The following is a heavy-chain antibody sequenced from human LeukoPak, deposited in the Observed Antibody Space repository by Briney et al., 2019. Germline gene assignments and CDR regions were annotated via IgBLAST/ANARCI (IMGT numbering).Heavy chain of an antibody. CDR3: ARGARYYYDSSGYYYDY. CDR1: GYTFTSYG. Sequence: ASVKVSCKASGYTFTSYGISWVRQAPGQGLEWMGWISAYNGNTNYAQKLQGRVTMTTDTSTSTAYMELRSLRSDDTAVYYCARGARYYYDSSGYYYDYWGQGTLVTVSS. CDR2: ISAYNGNT. D-gene: IGHD3-22*01. V-gene: IGHV1-18*01. J-gene: IGHJ4*02.